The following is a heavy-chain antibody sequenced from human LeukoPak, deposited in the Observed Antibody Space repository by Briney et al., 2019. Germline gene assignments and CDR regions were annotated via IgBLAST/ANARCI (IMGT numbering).Heavy chain of an antibody. CDR3: ARHGGFYFFDS. Sequence: GGSLRLSCATSGFTVSNNYMSWVRQAPGKGLEWVLVIYSGGSTYYTDSVKGRFTISRDNSKNTLYLQMSSLRAEDTAVYYCARHGGFYFFDSWGQGTLVTVSS. CDR2: IYSGGST. CDR1: GFTVSNNY. J-gene: IGHJ4*02. V-gene: IGHV3-66*04. D-gene: IGHD4-23*01.